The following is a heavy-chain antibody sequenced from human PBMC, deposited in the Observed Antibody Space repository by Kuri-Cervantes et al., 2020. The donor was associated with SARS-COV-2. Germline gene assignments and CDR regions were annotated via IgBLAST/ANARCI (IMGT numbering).Heavy chain of an antibody. CDR1: GGSVSSYY. D-gene: IGHD5-24*01. V-gene: IGHV4-59*08. CDR3: ASGDGYNSDY. CDR2: IYYSGST. Sequence: SETLSLTCTVSGGSVSSYYWSWIRQPPGKGLEWIGYIYYSGSTNYNPSLKSRVTISVDTSKNQFSLKPSSVTAADTAVYYCASGDGYNSDYWGQGTLVTVSS. J-gene: IGHJ4*02.